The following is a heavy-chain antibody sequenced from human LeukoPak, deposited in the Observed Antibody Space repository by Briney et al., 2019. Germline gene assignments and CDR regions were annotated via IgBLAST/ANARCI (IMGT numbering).Heavy chain of an antibody. V-gene: IGHV3-21*01. CDR3: ARGLARTDSSAVSLGY. Sequence: GGSLRLSCAASGFTFSSYSMNWVRQAPGKGLEWVSSISSSSSYIYYADPVKGRFTISRDNAKNSLYLQMNSLRAEDTAVYYCARGLARTDSSAVSLGYWGQGTLVTVSS. CDR2: ISSSSSYI. D-gene: IGHD3-22*01. CDR1: GFTFSSYS. J-gene: IGHJ4*02.